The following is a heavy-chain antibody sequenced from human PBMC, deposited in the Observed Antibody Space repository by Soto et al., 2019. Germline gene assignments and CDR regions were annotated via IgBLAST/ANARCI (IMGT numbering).Heavy chain of an antibody. J-gene: IGHJ4*02. Sequence: QVQLQESGPGLVKPSETLSLTCTVSGCSISSYYWSWIRQTPGKGLEWIGYIFYFGSTNYDPSLKSRVTLSIAKSKNQLSLKLSSVTAADTAVYYCARHSPDFDWLSQFDYWGQGTLVTVSS. CDR2: IFYFGST. V-gene: IGHV4-59*08. CDR1: GCSISSYY. D-gene: IGHD3-9*01. CDR3: ARHSPDFDWLSQFDY.